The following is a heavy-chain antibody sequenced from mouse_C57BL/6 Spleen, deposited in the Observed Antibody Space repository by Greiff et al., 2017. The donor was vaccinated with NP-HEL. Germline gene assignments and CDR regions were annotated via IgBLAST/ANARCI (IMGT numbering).Heavy chain of an antibody. CDR1: GYTFTSYW. D-gene: IGHD1-1*01. CDR3: ARRGYYGSIPSFDY. Sequence: QVQLQQPGAELVRPGSSVKLSCKASGYTFTSYWMHWVKQRPIQGLEWIGNIDPSDSETHYNQKFKDKATLTVDKSSSTAYMQLSSLTSEDSAVYYCARRGYYGSIPSFDYWGQGTTLTVSS. CDR2: IDPSDSET. V-gene: IGHV1-52*01. J-gene: IGHJ2*01.